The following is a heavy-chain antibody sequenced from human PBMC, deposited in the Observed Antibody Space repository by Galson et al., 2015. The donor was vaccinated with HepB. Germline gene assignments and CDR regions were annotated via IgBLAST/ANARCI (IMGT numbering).Heavy chain of an antibody. D-gene: IGHD6-19*01. CDR3: GTNPADRNGWYHHDS. Sequence: ALRLSCAASGLIFSDYYMSWVRQAPGKGLEWVAYITRSGSAIYADPVKGRFTVARDNDKHSLMLQMNSLRGEDTAVYYCGTNPADRNGWYHHDSWGQGTLVTVSS. V-gene: IGHV3-11*01. CDR2: ITRSGSAI. CDR1: GLIFSDYY. J-gene: IGHJ5*01.